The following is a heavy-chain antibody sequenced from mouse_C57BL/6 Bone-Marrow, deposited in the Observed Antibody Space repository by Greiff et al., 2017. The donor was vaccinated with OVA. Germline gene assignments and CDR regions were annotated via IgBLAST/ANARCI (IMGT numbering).Heavy chain of an antibody. D-gene: IGHD1-1*01. CDR1: GYTFTGYW. Sequence: QVQLQQSGAELMKPGASVKLSCKATGYTFTGYWIEWVKQRPGHGLEWIGEILPGSGSTNYNEKFKGQATFTADTSANTAYRQLSSLTTEDSAIYYCASPSLTTVVAKYWYFDVWGTGTTGTVSS. CDR3: ASPSLTTVVAKYWYFDV. J-gene: IGHJ1*03. V-gene: IGHV1-9*01. CDR2: ILPGSGST.